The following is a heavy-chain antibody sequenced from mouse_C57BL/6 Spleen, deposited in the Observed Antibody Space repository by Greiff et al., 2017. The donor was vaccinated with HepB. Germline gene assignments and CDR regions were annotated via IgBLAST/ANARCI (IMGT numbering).Heavy chain of an antibody. CDR2: INPSNGGT. D-gene: IGHD3-3*01. V-gene: IGHV1-53*01. CDR1: GYTFTSYW. J-gene: IGHJ1*03. CDR3: ARGDSLYWYFDG. Sequence: QVQLQQPGTELVKPGASVKLSCKASGYTFTSYWMHWVKQRPGQGLEWIGNINPSNGGTNYNEKFKSKATLTVDKSSSTAYMQLSSLTSEDSAVYYGARGDSLYWYFDGWGTGTTVTVSS.